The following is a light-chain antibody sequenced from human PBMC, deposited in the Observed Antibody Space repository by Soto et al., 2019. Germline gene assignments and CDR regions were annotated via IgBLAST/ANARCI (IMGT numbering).Light chain of an antibody. CDR2: EVT. CDR1: SSDVGAYNS. Sequence: QSALTQPASVSGSPGQSITISCTGTSSDVGAYNSVSWYQQEPGKAPRLLIYEVTNRPSGVSSRFSGSKSANTASLTISGLQADDEADYYCSSYTRSSTFVFGPGTKVTVL. J-gene: IGLJ1*01. V-gene: IGLV2-14*01. CDR3: SSYTRSSTFV.